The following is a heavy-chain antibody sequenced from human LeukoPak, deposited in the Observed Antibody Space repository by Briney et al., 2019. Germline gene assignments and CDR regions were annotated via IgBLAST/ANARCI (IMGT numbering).Heavy chain of an antibody. CDR3: ARGVMVRGVTPDY. CDR1: GGSFSGYY. D-gene: IGHD3-10*01. V-gene: IGHV4-34*01. CDR2: INHSGST. J-gene: IGHJ4*02. Sequence: PSETLSLTCAVYGGSFSGYYWSWIRQPPGKGLEWIGEINHSGSTNYNPSLKSRVTISVDTSKNQFSLKLSSVTAADTAVYYCARGVMVRGVTPDYWGQGTLVTVSS.